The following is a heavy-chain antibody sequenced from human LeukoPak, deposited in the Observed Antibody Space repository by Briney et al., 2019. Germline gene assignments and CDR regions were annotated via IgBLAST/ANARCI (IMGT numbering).Heavy chain of an antibody. V-gene: IGHV1-46*01. CDR1: GYTFTSYY. CDR2: INPSGGST. J-gene: IGHJ6*03. CDR3: ARGGYDWVYYYYYMDV. Sequence: RGASVKVSCKASGYTFTSYYMHWVRQAPGQGLEWMGIINPSGGSTSYAQKFQGRVTITRNTSISTAYMELSSLRSEDTAVYYCARGGYDWVYYYYYMDVWGKGTTVTVSS. D-gene: IGHD5-12*01.